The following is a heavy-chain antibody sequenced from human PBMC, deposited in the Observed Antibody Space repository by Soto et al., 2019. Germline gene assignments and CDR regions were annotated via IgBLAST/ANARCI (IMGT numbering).Heavy chain of an antibody. V-gene: IGHV1-18*01. CDR1: GYTFTSYG. CDR2: ISAYNGDT. CDR3: VRDPDGHIDFDY. Sequence: QVQLVQSGAEVKEPGASVKISCKASGYTFTSYGISWVRQAPGQGLEWMSWISAYNGDTNYAQKVQGRVTMPTDTSTSTAYMELRSLRFDDTAVYYCVRDPDGHIDFDYSGQGTLVTVSS. J-gene: IGHJ4*02.